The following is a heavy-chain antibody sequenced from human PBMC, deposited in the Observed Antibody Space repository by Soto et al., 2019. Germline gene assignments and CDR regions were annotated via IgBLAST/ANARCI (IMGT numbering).Heavy chain of an antibody. Sequence: SATLSLTCTVSGGYISSGGYYWSWISQHPGKGLEWIGYIYYSGSTYYNPSLKSRVTISVDTSKNQFSLKLSSVTAADTAVYYCARDGSALSIAAPIDPWGQGTLVTVSS. J-gene: IGHJ5*02. CDR2: IYYSGST. D-gene: IGHD6-6*01. CDR1: GGYISSGGYY. CDR3: ARDGSALSIAAPIDP. V-gene: IGHV4-31*03.